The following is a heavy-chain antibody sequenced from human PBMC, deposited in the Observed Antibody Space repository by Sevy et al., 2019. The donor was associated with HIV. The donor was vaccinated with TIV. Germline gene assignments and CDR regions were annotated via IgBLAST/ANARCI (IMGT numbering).Heavy chain of an antibody. CDR1: GFTFSSYW. CDR3: ARGEGYCSSTSCYPYYYGMDV. Sequence: GSLRLSCAASGFTFSSYWMSWVRQAPGKGLEWVANIKQDGSEKYYVDSVKGRFTISRDNAKNSLYLQMNSLRAEDTAVYYCARGEGYCSSTSCYPYYYGMDVWGQGTTVTVSS. V-gene: IGHV3-7*01. J-gene: IGHJ6*02. CDR2: IKQDGSEK. D-gene: IGHD2-2*01.